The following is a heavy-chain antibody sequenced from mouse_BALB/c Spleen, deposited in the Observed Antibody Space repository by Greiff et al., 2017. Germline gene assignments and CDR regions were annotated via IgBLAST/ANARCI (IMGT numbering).Heavy chain of an antibody. V-gene: IGHV1-18*01. CDR3: ARSGRYGAYAMDY. CDR1: GYTFTDYN. CDR2: INPNNGGT. J-gene: IGHJ4*01. D-gene: IGHD1-2*01. Sequence: VQLKESGPELVKPGASVKIPCKASGYTFTDYNMDWVKQSHGKSLEWIGDINPNNGGTIYNQKFKGKATLTVDKSSSTAYMELRSLTSEDTAVYYCARSGRYGAYAMDYWGQGTSVTVSS.